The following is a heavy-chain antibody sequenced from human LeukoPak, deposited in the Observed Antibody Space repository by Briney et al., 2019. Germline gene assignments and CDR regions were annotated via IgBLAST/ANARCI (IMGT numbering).Heavy chain of an antibody. CDR2: IYYSGST. CDR1: GGSINSYY. J-gene: IGHJ3*02. V-gene: IGHV4-59*01. D-gene: IGHD2-21*02. CDR3: ARVEATVGFAFDI. Sequence: SETLSLTCTVSGGSINSYYWSWIRQPPGKGLEWIGYIYYSGSTNYNPSLKSRVTISIDTSKNQFSLKLSSVTSDGTAVYYCARVEATVGFAFDIWGQGTMVTVSS.